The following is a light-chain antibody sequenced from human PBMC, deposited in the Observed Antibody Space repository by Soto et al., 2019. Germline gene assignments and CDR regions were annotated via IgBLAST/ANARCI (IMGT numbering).Light chain of an antibody. CDR1: SSDVGAYNF. Sequence: QSALTQLPSASGSPGQSVTISCTGTSSDVGAYNFVSWYQQYPGKAPRLLIYELTKRPSGVPDRFSGSRSGNTASLTVSGLQTEDEADYYCTSSTGNTLVVFGGGTKLTVL. CDR3: TSSTGNTLVV. CDR2: ELT. V-gene: IGLV2-8*01. J-gene: IGLJ2*01.